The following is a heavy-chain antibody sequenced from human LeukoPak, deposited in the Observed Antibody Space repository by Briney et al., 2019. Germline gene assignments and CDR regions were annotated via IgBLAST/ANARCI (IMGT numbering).Heavy chain of an antibody. CDR3: ARVVGATTIDY. CDR2: IYSGGST. V-gene: IGHV3-53*01. J-gene: IGHJ4*02. CDR1: GLTVSRNY. Sequence: PGGSLRLSCAASGLTVSRNYMSWVRQAPGKGLESVSVIYSGGSTYYAESVRGRFTISRDNSKNTLYLQMNSLRVEDTAVYYCARVVGATTIDYWGQGTLVTVSS. D-gene: IGHD1-26*01.